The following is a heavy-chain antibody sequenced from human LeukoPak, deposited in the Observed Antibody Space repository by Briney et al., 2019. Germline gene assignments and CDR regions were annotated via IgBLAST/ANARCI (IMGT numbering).Heavy chain of an antibody. Sequence: GGSLRLSCAASGFTISDYWMSWVRQAPGKGLEWVANIKEDGSEKNYVDSAKGRFTISRDNAKNSLYLQMNNLRAEDTAVYYCASKGGSFTISGVLYNDAFAIWGQGTMVTVSA. CDR2: IKEDGSEK. CDR3: ASKGGSFTISGVLYNDAFAI. D-gene: IGHD3-3*01. CDR1: GFTISDYW. J-gene: IGHJ3*02. V-gene: IGHV3-7*01.